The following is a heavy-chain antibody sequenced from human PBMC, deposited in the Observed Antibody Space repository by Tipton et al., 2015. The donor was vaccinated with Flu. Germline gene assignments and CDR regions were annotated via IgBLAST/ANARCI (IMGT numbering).Heavy chain of an antibody. D-gene: IGHD3-10*02. CDR1: GYSIRSAYY. CDR2: IYHSGTT. CDR3: ARHTGDSVRGVIDY. Sequence: TLSLTCSVSGYSIRSAYYWGWVRRPPGKGLEWIGTIYHSGTTYYNPSPKSRLTISVDTSKNPFSLRLSSVTAADTAVYYCARHTGDSVRGVIDYWGQGTLVTVSS. V-gene: IGHV4-38-2*01. J-gene: IGHJ4*02.